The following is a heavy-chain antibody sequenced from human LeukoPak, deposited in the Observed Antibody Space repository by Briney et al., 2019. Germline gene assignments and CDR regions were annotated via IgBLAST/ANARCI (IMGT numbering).Heavy chain of an antibody. CDR3: ARDGRAYCGGDCSRPYYFDY. J-gene: IGHJ4*02. D-gene: IGHD2-21*02. V-gene: IGHV3-30-3*01. CDR1: GSTFSSYA. CDR2: ISYDGSNK. Sequence: GGSLRLSCAASGSTFSSYAMHWVRQAPGKGLEWVAVISYDGSNKYYADSVKGRFTISRDNSKNTLYLQMNSLRAEDTAVYYCARDGRAYCGGDCSRPYYFDYWGQGTPVTVSS.